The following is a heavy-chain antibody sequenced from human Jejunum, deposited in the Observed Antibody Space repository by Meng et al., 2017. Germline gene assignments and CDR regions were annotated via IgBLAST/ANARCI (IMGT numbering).Heavy chain of an antibody. CDR2: IYHTGSP. CDR1: GGSINSDGYT. J-gene: IGHJ4*02. Sequence: QVQLQESGSGLVKTSQTLSLTCAVSGGSINSDGYTWSWIRQPPGKGLEWIGYIYHTGSPYYNPSLKSRLTISVDRSENQFSLKLSSVTAADTAVYYCARMDSAFHYFDYWGQGTLVTVSS. V-gene: IGHV4-30-2*01. D-gene: IGHD2-2*03. CDR3: ARMDSAFHYFDY.